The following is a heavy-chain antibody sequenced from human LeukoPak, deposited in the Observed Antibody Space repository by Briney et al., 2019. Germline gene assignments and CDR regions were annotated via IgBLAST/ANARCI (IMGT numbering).Heavy chain of an antibody. CDR2: ISGSGGST. V-gene: IGHV3-23*01. Sequence: LRPSWATSGCTFTSKAVSWVGQAPGKRLEWVSAISGSGGSTYYADSVKGRFTISRDNSKNTLYLQMNSLRAEDTAVYYCAKGVVVDYWGQGTLVTVSS. D-gene: IGHD2-2*01. J-gene: IGHJ4*02. CDR1: GCTFTSKA. CDR3: AKGVVVDY.